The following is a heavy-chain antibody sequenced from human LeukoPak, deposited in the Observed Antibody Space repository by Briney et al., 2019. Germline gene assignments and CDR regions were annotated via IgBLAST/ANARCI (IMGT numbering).Heavy chain of an antibody. Sequence: ASVKVSCKASGYTFTSYAIHWVRQAPGQSPEWMGWINVGNGNTKYSQKFQGRVTITRDTSASTAYMELSSLRFEDTAVYYCARLTVTPYYFDYWGQGTLVTVSS. J-gene: IGHJ4*02. D-gene: IGHD4-17*01. V-gene: IGHV1-3*01. CDR1: GYTFTSYA. CDR2: INVGNGNT. CDR3: ARLTVTPYYFDY.